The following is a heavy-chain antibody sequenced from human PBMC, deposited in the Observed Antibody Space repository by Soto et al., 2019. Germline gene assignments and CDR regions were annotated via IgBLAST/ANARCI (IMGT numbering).Heavy chain of an antibody. CDR1: GGSFSSCAYY. Sequence: SETLSLTCTVSGGSFSSCAYYWTWIRQHPGKGLEWIGYIYYSGTTYYNPSLKSRITMSVDTSKNQFSLKLSSVTAADTAAYYCARDSGYGDPFDYWGQGTLVTVSS. V-gene: IGHV4-31*03. CDR3: ARDSGYGDPFDY. CDR2: IYYSGTT. D-gene: IGHD4-17*01. J-gene: IGHJ4*02.